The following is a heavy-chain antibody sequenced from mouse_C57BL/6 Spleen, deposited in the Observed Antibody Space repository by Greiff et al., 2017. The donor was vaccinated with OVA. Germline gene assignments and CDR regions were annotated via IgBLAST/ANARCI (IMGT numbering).Heavy chain of an antibody. J-gene: IGHJ2*01. CDR2: ISGGSTPT. CDR1: GFTFSDYG. D-gene: IGHD3-3*01. Sequence: EVLLVESGGGLVKPGGSLKLSCAASGFTFSDYGMHWVRQAPEKGLEWVAFISGGSTPTYYAATLKGRFTISRDNAKNTRFLQMTSLRSEDTAMYYCARRGTGGYVDYWGQGTTLTVSS. CDR3: ARRGTGGYVDY. V-gene: IGHV5-17*01.